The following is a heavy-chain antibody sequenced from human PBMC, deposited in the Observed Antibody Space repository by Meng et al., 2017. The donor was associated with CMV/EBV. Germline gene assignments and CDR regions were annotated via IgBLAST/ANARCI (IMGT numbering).Heavy chain of an antibody. CDR3: ARGVVITIFGPTYNWFDP. D-gene: IGHD3-3*01. CDR1: GFTFSSYE. CDR2: ISSSGSTI. Sequence: GGSPEISCAASGFTFSSYEMNWVRQAPGKGLEWVSYISSSGSTIYYADSVKGRFTISRDNAKNSLYLQMNSLRAEDTAVYYCARGVVITIFGPTYNWFDPWGQGVLVTVSS. V-gene: IGHV3-48*03. J-gene: IGHJ5*02.